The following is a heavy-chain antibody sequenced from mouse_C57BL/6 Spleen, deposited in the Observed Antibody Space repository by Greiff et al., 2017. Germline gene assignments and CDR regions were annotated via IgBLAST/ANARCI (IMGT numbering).Heavy chain of an antibody. CDR1: GYTFTDYY. V-gene: IGHV1-19*01. CDR2: INPYNGGT. Sequence: EVQLQQSGPVLVKPGASVKMSCKASGYTFTDYYMNWVKQSHGKSLEWIGVINPYNGGTSYNQKFKGKATLTVDKSSSTAYMELNSLTSEDSAVYYCARITTAVGDAMDYWGQGTSGTVSS. J-gene: IGHJ4*01. D-gene: IGHD1-1*01. CDR3: ARITTAVGDAMDY.